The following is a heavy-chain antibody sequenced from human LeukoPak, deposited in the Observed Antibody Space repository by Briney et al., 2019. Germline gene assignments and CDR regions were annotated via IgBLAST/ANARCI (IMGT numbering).Heavy chain of an antibody. CDR1: GASFSGYH. CDR2: INHSGST. V-gene: IGHV4-34*01. D-gene: IGHD3-10*01. Sequence: SETLSLTCAVYGASFSGYHWTWIRQPPGKGLEWIGEINHSGSTNYNPSLKSRVTISVDTSKNQFSLKLSSVTAADTAVYYCARGRFGWTPEGYGSGNAFDIWGQGTMVTVSS. CDR3: ARGRFGWTPEGYGSGNAFDI. J-gene: IGHJ3*02.